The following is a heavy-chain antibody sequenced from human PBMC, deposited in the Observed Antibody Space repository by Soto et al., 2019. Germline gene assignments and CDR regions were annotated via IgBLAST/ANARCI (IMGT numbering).Heavy chain of an antibody. CDR2: IIPTFGTA. D-gene: IGHD2-15*01. CDR1: GGTFSSYA. J-gene: IGHJ6*02. V-gene: IGHV1-69*13. CDR3: ATGPGIVTPNYHYYYGMDV. Sequence: GASVKVSCKASGGTFSSYAISWVRQAPGQGLEWMGGIIPTFGTANYAQKFQGRVTITADESTSTAYMELSSLRSEDTAVYYCATGPGIVTPNYHYYYGMDVWGQGTTVTVSS.